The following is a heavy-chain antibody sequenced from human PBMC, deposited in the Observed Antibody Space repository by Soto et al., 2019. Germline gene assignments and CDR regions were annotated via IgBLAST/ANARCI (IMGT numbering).Heavy chain of an antibody. V-gene: IGHV2-5*02. D-gene: IGHD3-10*01. CDR1: GFSLSISGVG. Sequence: QITLKESGPTLVKPTQTLTLTCTFSGFSLSISGVGVGWIRQPPGKALEWLALIYWDDDKRYSPSLKSRLTTTKDTSKNQVVITMTNMDPVDTATYYCAHRRYYYGSGDLFDYWGQGTLVTVSS. CDR2: IYWDDDK. J-gene: IGHJ4*02. CDR3: AHRRYYYGSGDLFDY.